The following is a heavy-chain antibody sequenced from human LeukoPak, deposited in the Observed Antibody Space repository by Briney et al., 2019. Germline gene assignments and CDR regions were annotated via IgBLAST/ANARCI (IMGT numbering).Heavy chain of an antibody. CDR1: GYTLTELS. D-gene: IGHD3-22*01. CDR2: FDPEDGET. CDR3: ARDYYDSSGYYPPLVIY. V-gene: IGHV1-24*01. Sequence: ASVKVSCKVSGYTLTELSMHWVRQAPGKGLEWMGGFDPEDGETIYAQKFQGRVTMTEDTSTDTAYMELSSLRSEDTAVYYCARDYYDSSGYYPPLVIYWGQGTLVTVSS. J-gene: IGHJ4*02.